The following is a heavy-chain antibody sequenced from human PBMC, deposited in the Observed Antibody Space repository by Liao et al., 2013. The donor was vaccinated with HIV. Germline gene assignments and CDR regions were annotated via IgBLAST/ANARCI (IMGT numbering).Heavy chain of an antibody. J-gene: IGHJ5*02. D-gene: IGHD3-10*01. V-gene: IGHV4-59*11. CDR2: IYYSGST. Sequence: QVQLQESGPGLVKPSETLSLTCIISGGSISGHYWSWIRQPPGKGLEWIGYIYYSGSTNNNPSLRSRVTISVDTSNNQFSLRLTSVTSADTAVYYCARARREVTSSGWFDPWGQGTLVTVSS. CDR3: ARARREVTSSGWFDP. CDR1: GGSISGHY.